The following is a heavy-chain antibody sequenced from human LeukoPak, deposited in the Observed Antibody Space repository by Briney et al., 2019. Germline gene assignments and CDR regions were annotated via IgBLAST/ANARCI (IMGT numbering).Heavy chain of an antibody. CDR3: ARDREDTTVVTCFDY. D-gene: IGHD4-23*01. CDR2: IYYSGST. V-gene: IGHV4-39*07. Sequence: SETLSLTCTVSGGSISSSSYYWGWIRQPPGKGLEWIGSIYYSGSTYYNPSLKSRVTISVDTSKNQFSLKLSSVTAADTAVYYCARDREDTTVVTCFDYWGQGTLVTVSS. CDR1: GGSISSSSYY. J-gene: IGHJ4*02.